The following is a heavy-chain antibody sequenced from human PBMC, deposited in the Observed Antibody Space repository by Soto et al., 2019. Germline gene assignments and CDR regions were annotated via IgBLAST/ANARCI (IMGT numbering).Heavy chain of an antibody. CDR2: ISVNWSAT. D-gene: IGHD6-6*01. J-gene: IGHJ4*02. V-gene: IGHV3-74*01. Sequence: EVQMVESGGGLVQPGGSLRLSCTASGLSFSSYWIQWVRQAPGNVLVGVSRISVNWSATAYADSVKGRFTISRDNSKNTVYVQMNSLRADDGDMYYCAAARVGAGGLWAYWGQGNLVPGSS. CDR3: AAARVGAGGLWAY. CDR1: GLSFSSYW.